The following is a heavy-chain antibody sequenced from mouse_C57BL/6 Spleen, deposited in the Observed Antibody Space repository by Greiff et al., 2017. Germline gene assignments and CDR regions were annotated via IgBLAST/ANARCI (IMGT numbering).Heavy chain of an antibody. CDR2: IYPGSGST. CDR1: GYTFTSYW. J-gene: IGHJ4*01. V-gene: IGHV1-55*01. CDR3: ARWDYSNPGFDYAMDY. D-gene: IGHD2-5*01. Sequence: QVQLQQSGAELVKPGASVKMSCKASGYTFTSYWITWVKQRPGQGLEWIGDIYPGSGSTNYNEKFKSKATLTVDTSSSTAYMQLSSLTSEDSAVYYCARWDYSNPGFDYAMDYWGQGTSVTVSS.